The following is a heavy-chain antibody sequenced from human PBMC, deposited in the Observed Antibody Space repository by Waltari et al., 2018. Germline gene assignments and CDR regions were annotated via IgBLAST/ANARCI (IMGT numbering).Heavy chain of an antibody. Sequence: EVHLVESGGGLVQPGGSLRLSCAASGFTFTDYWMSWVRQAPGEGPEWGANIHKDGSEKNYVDYVKGRFTISRDNAKDSVYLQMNSLRADDTAMYYCVRDHWGPDYWGQGTLVTVSS. CDR2: IHKDGSEK. CDR1: GFTFTDYW. D-gene: IGHD7-27*01. CDR3: VRDHWGPDY. V-gene: IGHV3-7*01. J-gene: IGHJ4*02.